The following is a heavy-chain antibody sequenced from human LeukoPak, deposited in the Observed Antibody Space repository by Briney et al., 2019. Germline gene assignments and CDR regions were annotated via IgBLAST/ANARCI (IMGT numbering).Heavy chain of an antibody. Sequence: GRSLRLSCTASGFTFGDYAMSWVRQAPGKGLEWVGFIRSRAYGGTTEYAASVKGRFTISRDDSKSIAYLRMNSLKTEDTAVYYCTTPPDADSSWYAKGFDYWGQGTLVTVSS. CDR2: IRSRAYGGTT. CDR1: GFTFGDYA. D-gene: IGHD6-13*01. V-gene: IGHV3-49*04. CDR3: TTPPDADSSWYAKGFDY. J-gene: IGHJ4*02.